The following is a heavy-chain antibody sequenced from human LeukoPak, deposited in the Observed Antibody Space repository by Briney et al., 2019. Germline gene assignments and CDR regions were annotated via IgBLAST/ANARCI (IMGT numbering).Heavy chain of an antibody. CDR2: ISSSSNYI. J-gene: IGHJ6*03. D-gene: IGHD2-21*01. CDR1: GFTFSNYN. V-gene: IGHV3-21*01. CDR3: ARDYLYYYYMDV. Sequence: PGGSLRLSCAASGFTFSNYNMNWVRQAPGKGLEWVSSISSSSNYIYYADSVKGRITISRDNAKSSLYLQVNSLRAEDTAVYYCARDYLYYYYMDVWGKGTTVTVSS.